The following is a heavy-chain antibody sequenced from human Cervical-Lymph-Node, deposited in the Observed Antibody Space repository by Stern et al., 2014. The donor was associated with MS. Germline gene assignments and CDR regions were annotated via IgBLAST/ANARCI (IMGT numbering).Heavy chain of an antibody. CDR2: ISAYNGNT. J-gene: IGHJ6*02. D-gene: IGHD6-6*01. CDR3: ARDRDSSSPYYYYGMDV. CDR1: GYTFTSYG. V-gene: IGHV1-18*04. Sequence: VQLVESGAEVKKPGASVKVSCKASGYTFTSYGISWVRQAPGQGLEWMGWISAYNGNTNYAQKLQGRVTMTTDTSTSTAYMELRSLRSDDTAVYYCARDRDSSSPYYYYGMDVWGQGTTVTVSS.